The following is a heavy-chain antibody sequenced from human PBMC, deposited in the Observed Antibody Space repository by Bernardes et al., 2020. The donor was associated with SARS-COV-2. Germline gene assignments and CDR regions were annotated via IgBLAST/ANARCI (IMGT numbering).Heavy chain of an antibody. J-gene: IGHJ4*02. V-gene: IGHV3-53*01. D-gene: IGHD1-7*01. CDR1: GLTVSTNY. Sequence: GGSLRLSCAASGLTVSTNYMSWVRQAPGKGLEWVSIIYSDGNTYYADSVRGRFTISRDNSENTLYLQMNSLRAEDTAVYSCARMEGPGTATRLYYFDYWGQGTLVTVSS. CDR2: IYSDGNT. CDR3: ARMEGPGTATRLYYFDY.